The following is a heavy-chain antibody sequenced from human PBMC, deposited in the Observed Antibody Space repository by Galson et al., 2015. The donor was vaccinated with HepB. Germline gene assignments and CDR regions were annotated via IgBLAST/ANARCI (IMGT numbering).Heavy chain of an antibody. J-gene: IGHJ4*02. CDR2: IIPIFGTA. CDR1: GGTFSSYA. CDR3: ARDREDYYDSSGHYPFNY. Sequence: SCKASGGTFSSYAISWVRQAPGQGLEWMGGIIPIFGTANYAQKFQGRVTITADESTSTAYMELSSLRSEDTAVYYCARDREDYYDSSGHYPFNYWGQGTLVTVPS. D-gene: IGHD3-22*01. V-gene: IGHV1-69*01.